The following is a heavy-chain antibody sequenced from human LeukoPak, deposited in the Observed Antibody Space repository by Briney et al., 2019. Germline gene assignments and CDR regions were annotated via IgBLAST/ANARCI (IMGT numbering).Heavy chain of an antibody. CDR1: GYSCTSYW. CDR3: ARLSDDSSGYFDY. D-gene: IGHD3-22*01. J-gene: IGHJ4*02. V-gene: IGHV5-51*01. CDR2: IYPGDSDT. Sequence: GGSLKISCKGSGYSCTSYWIGWVRQMPGKGLEWMGIIYPGDSDTRYSPSFQGQVTISADKSISTAYLQWSSLKASDTAMYYCARLSDDSSGYFDYWGQATLVTVSS.